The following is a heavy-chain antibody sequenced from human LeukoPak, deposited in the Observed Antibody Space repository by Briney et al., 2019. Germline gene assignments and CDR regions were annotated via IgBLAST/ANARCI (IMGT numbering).Heavy chain of an antibody. Sequence: SETLSLTCAVYGGSFSGYYWSWIRQPPGKGLEWIGEINHSGSTNYNPSLKSRVTISVDTSKNQFSRKLSSVTAADTAVYYCARGRVQLVQAAIGWFAPWGQETRVTVSS. J-gene: IGHJ5*02. CDR2: INHSGST. D-gene: IGHD2-2*01. CDR1: GGSFSGYY. CDR3: ARGRVQLVQAAIGWFAP. V-gene: IGHV4-34*01.